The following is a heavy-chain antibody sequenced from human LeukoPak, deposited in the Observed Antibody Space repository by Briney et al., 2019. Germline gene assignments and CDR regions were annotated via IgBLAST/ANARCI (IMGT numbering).Heavy chain of an antibody. D-gene: IGHD3-3*02. CDR3: ARDRLGPSFSVSHFDL. J-gene: IGHJ4*02. CDR1: GFTFVDYG. CDR2: INYNGAIT. V-gene: IGHV3-20*04. Sequence: GGSLRLSCATSGFTFVDYGLSWVRRAPGKGLEWLCAINYNGAITDYADSVKGRFTISRENAKNSLYLRMDSLRAEDTALYYCARDRLGPSFSVSHFDLWGQGTLVTVSS.